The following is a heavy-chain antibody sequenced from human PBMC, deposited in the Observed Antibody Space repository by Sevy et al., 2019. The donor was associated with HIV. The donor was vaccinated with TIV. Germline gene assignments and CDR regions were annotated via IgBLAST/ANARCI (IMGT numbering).Heavy chain of an antibody. D-gene: IGHD6-6*01. V-gene: IGHV4-34*01. Sequence: SETLSLTCAVYGGSFSGYYWSWIRQPPGKGLEWIGEINHSGSTNYNPSLKSRVTISVDTSKNQFSLRLSSVTAADTGVYYCGRALYSRTWLRGGYFQHWGRAPWSPSPQ. CDR3: GRALYSRTWLRGGYFQH. CDR1: GGSFSGYY. J-gene: IGHJ1*01. CDR2: INHSGST.